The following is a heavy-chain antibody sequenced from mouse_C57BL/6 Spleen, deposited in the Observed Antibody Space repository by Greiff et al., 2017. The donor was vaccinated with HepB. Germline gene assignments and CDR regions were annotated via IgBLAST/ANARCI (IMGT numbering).Heavy chain of an antibody. J-gene: IGHJ3*01. CDR3: ARHYGNSWFAY. CDR2: IGSGGST. D-gene: IGHD2-1*01. CDR1: GFSLLGFG. Sequence: RQSGPALVQPSQSLSITGTVPGFSLLGFGDNWVGQSPGRGREWLGVIGSGGSTDYNAAFISRLSISKDNSKSQVFFKMNSLQADDTAIYYCARHYGNSWFAYWGQGTLVTVSA. V-gene: IGHV2-2*01.